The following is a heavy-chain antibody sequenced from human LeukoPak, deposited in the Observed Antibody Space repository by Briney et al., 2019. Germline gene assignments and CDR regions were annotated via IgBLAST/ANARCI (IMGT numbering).Heavy chain of an antibody. V-gene: IGHV3-23*01. Sequence: GGSLRLSCAASGFTFRNYAMTWVRQAPGKGLEWVSVISESGGNTKYADSVKGRFTITRDNADNTLYLQMNSLRADDTAVYYCARAPRDGYNFFDYWGQGALVAVSS. CDR2: ISESGGNT. J-gene: IGHJ4*02. D-gene: IGHD5-24*01. CDR1: GFTFRNYA. CDR3: ARAPRDGYNFFDY.